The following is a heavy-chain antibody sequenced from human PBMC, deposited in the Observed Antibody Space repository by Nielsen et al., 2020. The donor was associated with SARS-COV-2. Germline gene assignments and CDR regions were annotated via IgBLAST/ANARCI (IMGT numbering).Heavy chain of an antibody. V-gene: IGHV3-30*18. CDR1: GFTFSSYG. CDR2: ISYDGSNK. J-gene: IGHJ6*02. Sequence: GGSLRLSCAASGFTFSSYGMHWVRQAPGKGLEWVAVISYDGSNKYYADSVKGRFTISRDNSKNTLYLQMNSLRAEDTAVYYCAKDWYSGYQTEWDVWGQGTTVTVSS. CDR3: AKDWYSGYQTEWDV. D-gene: IGHD5-12*01.